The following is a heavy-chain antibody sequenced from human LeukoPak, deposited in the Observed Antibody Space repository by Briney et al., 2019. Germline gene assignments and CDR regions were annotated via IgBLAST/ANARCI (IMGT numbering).Heavy chain of an antibody. CDR3: ARANYYDSSGYPSEGYFDY. Sequence: PSQTLSLTRTVSGGSISSRGYYWSWIRQHPGKGLEWIGYIYYSGSTYYNPSLKSRVTISVDTSKNQFSLKLSSVTAADTAVYYCARANYYDSSGYPSEGYFDYWGQGTLVTVSS. CDR2: IYYSGST. CDR1: GGSISSRGYY. D-gene: IGHD3-22*01. V-gene: IGHV4-31*03. J-gene: IGHJ4*02.